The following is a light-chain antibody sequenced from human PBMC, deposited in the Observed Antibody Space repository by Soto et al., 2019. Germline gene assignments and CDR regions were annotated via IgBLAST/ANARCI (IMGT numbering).Light chain of an antibody. V-gene: IGKV3-20*01. CDR2: GAS. CDR1: QSVSSSY. Sequence: EIVLTQSPDTLSFSPGERATLSCISSQSVSSSYLAWYQQRPGQAPRLLIYGASSRATGIPDRFSGSGSGTDFSLTISRLEPEDFAVYYCQQYGVSPRTFGQGTKVDIK. CDR3: QQYGVSPRT. J-gene: IGKJ1*01.